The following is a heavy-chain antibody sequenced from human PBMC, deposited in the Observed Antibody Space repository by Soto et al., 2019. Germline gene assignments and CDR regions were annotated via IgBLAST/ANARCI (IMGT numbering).Heavy chain of an antibody. V-gene: IGHV3-66*01. J-gene: IGHJ6*02. D-gene: IGHD3-16*01. CDR3: AREGVRGMDV. CDR2: IYTDDST. Sequence: EVQLVESGGGLVQPGGSLRLSCAASGFTVSSKYMTWVRQAPGKGLEWVSVIYTDDSTYYADSVKGRFTISRDNSKNTLYLQMSSLRSEDTAVYYCAREGVRGMDVWGQGTTVTVSS. CDR1: GFTVSSKY.